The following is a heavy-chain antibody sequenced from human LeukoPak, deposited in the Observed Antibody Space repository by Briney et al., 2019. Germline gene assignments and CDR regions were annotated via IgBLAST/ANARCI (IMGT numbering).Heavy chain of an antibody. V-gene: IGHV1-8*02. CDR1: GGTFSSYT. D-gene: IGHD6-19*01. CDR3: ARSNSGYSSGWYDTDYYYYYMDV. J-gene: IGHJ6*03. CDR2: MNPNSGNT. Sequence: ASVKVSCKASGGTFSSYTIGWVRQAPGQGLEWMGWMNPNSGNTGYAQKFQGRVTMTRNTSISTAYMELSSLRSEDTAVYYCARSNSGYSSGWYDTDYYYYYMDVWGKGTTVTVSS.